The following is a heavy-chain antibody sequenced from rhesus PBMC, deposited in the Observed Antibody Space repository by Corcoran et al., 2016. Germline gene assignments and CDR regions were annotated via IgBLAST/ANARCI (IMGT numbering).Heavy chain of an antibody. D-gene: IGHD1-26*01. CDR3: TKRNWNYMGFDV. CDR1: GFTFSNYY. V-gene: IGHV3-20*01. J-gene: IGHJ5-1*01. Sequence: EVQLVESGGGLVQPGGSLRLSCAASGFTFSNYYMHWVRQAQGKGLEWVGLKRNKANSYTTEYAAAVNGRFTISTDDSKNTLYLQMSSLKPEDTAVYYCTKRNWNYMGFDVWGPGVLVTVSS. CDR2: KRNKANSYTT.